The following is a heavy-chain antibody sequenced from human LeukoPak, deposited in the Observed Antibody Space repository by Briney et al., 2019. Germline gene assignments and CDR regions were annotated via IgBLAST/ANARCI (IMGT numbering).Heavy chain of an antibody. V-gene: IGHV1-46*01. J-gene: IGHJ4*02. CDR1: GYTFTSYY. CDR2: INPSVGST. Sequence: VASVKVSCKASGYTFTSYYAHWVRQAPGQGLEWMGIINPSVGSTSYAQKFQGRVTMTRDTSTSTVYMELSSLRAEDTAVYYCARDRGSGYDDWGQGTLVTVSS. CDR3: ARDRGSGYDD. D-gene: IGHD5-12*01.